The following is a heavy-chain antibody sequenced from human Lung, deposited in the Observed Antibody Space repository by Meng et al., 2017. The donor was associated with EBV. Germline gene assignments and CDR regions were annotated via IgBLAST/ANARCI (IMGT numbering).Heavy chain of an antibody. Sequence: QVQLQESGPGLVKPSQTLSLTCTVSGSSISSGGYYWSWSRQHPGKGLEWIGYIHDSGSTYYNPSLKSRVTISADTSKNQFSLKLSSVTAADTAVYYCARASYGSGSPLGESWFDPWGQGTLVTVSS. CDR3: ARASYGSGSPLGESWFDP. V-gene: IGHV4-31*03. CDR2: IHDSGST. D-gene: IGHD3-10*01. J-gene: IGHJ5*02. CDR1: GSSISSGGYY.